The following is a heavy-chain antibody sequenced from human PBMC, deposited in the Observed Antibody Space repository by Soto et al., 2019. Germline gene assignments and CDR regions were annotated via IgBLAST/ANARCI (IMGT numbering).Heavy chain of an antibody. CDR2: IWYDGGNR. D-gene: IGHD4-17*01. Sequence: QAQLVESGGGVVQPGASLRLSCAASGFRFNTYGMHWVRQAPGQGLEWVAVIWYDGGNRYYADSVRGRFTISRDNYGNMVYLQMNSLRDEDTAVYYGGRASARTTVTRGGMDVWGRGTAVTVSS. V-gene: IGHV3-33*01. CDR1: GFRFNTYG. J-gene: IGHJ6*02. CDR3: GRASARTTVTRGGMDV.